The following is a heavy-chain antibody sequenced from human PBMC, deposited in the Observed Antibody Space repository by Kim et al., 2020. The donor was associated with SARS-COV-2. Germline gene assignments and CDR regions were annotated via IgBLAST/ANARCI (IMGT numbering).Heavy chain of an antibody. J-gene: IGHJ3*02. V-gene: IGHV4-34*01. Sequence: SETLSLTCAVYGGSFSGYYWSWIRQPPGKGLEWIGEINHSGSTNYNPSLKSRVTISVDTSKNQFSLKLSSVTAADTAVYYCARGRTYYYDSSGYYNFDI. CDR1: GGSFSGYY. D-gene: IGHD3-22*01. CDR3: ARGRTYYYDSSGYYNFDI. CDR2: INHSGST.